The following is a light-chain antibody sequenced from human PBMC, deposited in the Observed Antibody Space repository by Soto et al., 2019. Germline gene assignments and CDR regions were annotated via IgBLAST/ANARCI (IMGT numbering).Light chain of an antibody. Sequence: DIQMTQFPSTLSASIGDRVTITCRASQTISSSLAWYQQKPGKAPKLLIYKASNLETGVPSRFSGSGSGTEFALTISSLQPDDFATYYRQQYIRYSPYTFGQGTRLEIK. CDR3: QQYIRYSPYT. V-gene: IGKV1-5*03. CDR1: QTISSS. CDR2: KAS. J-gene: IGKJ2*01.